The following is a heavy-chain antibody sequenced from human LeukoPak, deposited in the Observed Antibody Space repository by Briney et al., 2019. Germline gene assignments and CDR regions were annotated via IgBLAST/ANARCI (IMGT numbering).Heavy chain of an antibody. CDR3: ARVDSQQWLAIDY. CDR1: GGSISSYY. Sequence: SETLSLTCTVSGGSISSYYWSWIRQPPGKGLEWIGYIYYSGSTNYNPSLKSRVTISVDTSKNQFSLKLSSVTAADTAVYYCARVDSQQWLAIDYWGQGTLVTVSS. D-gene: IGHD6-19*01. V-gene: IGHV4-59*01. CDR2: IYYSGST. J-gene: IGHJ4*02.